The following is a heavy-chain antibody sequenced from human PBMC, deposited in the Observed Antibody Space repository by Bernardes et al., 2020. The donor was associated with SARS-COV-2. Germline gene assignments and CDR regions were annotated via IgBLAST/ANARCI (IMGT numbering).Heavy chain of an antibody. CDR1: GGSIRSDNW. CDR3: SRSPLWFGELEAYYYYGIDV. D-gene: IGHD3-10*01. J-gene: IGHJ6*02. V-gene: IGHV4-4*02. CDR2: IYHSGSV. Sequence: SETLSLTCAVSGGSIRSDNWWTWVRQPPGKGLEWIGEIYHSGSVNYDPSLRSRLSISVDRSKNQFSLKMRSVTAADTAVYYSSRSPLWFGELEAYYYYGIDVWCQVTTVTVSS.